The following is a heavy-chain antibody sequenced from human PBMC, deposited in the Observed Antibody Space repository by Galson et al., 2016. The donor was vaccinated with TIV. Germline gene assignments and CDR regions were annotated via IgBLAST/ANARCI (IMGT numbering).Heavy chain of an antibody. CDR1: GDSVSSISSA. CDR3: TRAAGKNGASCYATCGTFDI. D-gene: IGHD2-2*01. J-gene: IGHJ3*02. Sequence: CAISGDSVSSISSAWNWIRQSPSRGLEWLGRTYYRSEWYNDYAVSVKSRITINPDTSKNQFSLQLNSVTPEDTAVYYCTRAAGKNGASCYATCGTFDIWGQGTMVTVSS. V-gene: IGHV6-1*01. CDR2: TYYRSEWYN.